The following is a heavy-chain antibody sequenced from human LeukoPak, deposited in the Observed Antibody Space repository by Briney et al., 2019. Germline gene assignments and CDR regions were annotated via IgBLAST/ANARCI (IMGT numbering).Heavy chain of an antibody. J-gene: IGHJ5*02. CDR3: ARGTYYYDSSEFDP. D-gene: IGHD3-22*01. V-gene: IGHV3-21*01. CDR2: ISSSSSYI. CDR1: GFTFSSYS. Sequence: PGGSLRLSCAASGFTFSSYSMNWVRQAPGKGLEWVSSISSSSSYIHYADSVKGRFTISRDNAKNSLYLQMNSLRAEDTAVYYCARGTYYYDSSEFDPWGQGTLVTVSS.